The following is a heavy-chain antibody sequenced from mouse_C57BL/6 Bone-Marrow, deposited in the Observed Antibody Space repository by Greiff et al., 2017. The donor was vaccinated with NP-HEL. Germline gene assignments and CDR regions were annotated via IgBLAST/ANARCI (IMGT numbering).Heavy chain of an antibody. CDR2: IYPGSGNT. J-gene: IGHJ3*01. D-gene: IGHD3-2*02. CDR3: ALDSSGPWFAY. Sequence: QVQLQQSGPELVKPGASVKISCKASGYSFTSYYIHWVKQRPGQGLEWIGWIYPGSGNTKYNEKFKGKATLTADTSSSTAYMQLSSLTSEDSAVYYCALDSSGPWFAYWGKGTLVTVSA. V-gene: IGHV1-66*01. CDR1: GYSFTSYY.